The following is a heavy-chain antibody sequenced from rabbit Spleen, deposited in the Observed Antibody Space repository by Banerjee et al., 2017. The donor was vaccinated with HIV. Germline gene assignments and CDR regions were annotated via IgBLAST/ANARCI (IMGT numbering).Heavy chain of an antibody. Sequence: QQQLEESGGGLVKPGGTLTLTCKASGIDFSSYYYMCWVRQSPGKGLEWIACIAVGSGGFTYYASWAKGRFSMSRTSSTTVTLQMTSLTAADTATYFCARDLVAVIGWNFNLWGPGTLVTVS. J-gene: IGHJ4*01. V-gene: IGHV1S45*01. CDR1: GIDFSSYYY. CDR3: ARDLVAVIGWNFNL. CDR2: IAVGSGGFT. D-gene: IGHD1-1*01.